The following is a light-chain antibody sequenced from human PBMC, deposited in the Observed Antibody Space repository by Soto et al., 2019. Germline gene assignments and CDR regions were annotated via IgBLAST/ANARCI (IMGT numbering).Light chain of an antibody. Sequence: QSALTQPPSASGSPGQSVTISCTGSSSDVGGYNYVSWYQQHPGKAPKLMIYAVSKRPSGVPDRLSGSKSGNTASLTVSGLQAEDEADYDCSSYGGSNTVVFGGGTKLTVL. CDR3: SSYGGSNTVV. CDR1: SSDVGGYNY. CDR2: AVS. J-gene: IGLJ2*01. V-gene: IGLV2-8*01.